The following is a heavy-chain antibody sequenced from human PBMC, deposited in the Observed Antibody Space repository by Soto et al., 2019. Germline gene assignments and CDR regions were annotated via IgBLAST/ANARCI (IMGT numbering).Heavy chain of an antibody. D-gene: IGHD6-6*01. CDR3: ASRTEYSSSSGVWFDP. CDR1: GGSIRSGGYY. Sequence: LSLTCTVSGGSIRSGGYYWSWIRQHPGKGLEWIGYIYYSGSTYYNPSLKSRVTISVDTSKNQFSLKLSSVTAADTAVYYCASRTEYSSSSGVWFDPWGQGTLVTVSS. J-gene: IGHJ5*02. CDR2: IYYSGST. V-gene: IGHV4-31*03.